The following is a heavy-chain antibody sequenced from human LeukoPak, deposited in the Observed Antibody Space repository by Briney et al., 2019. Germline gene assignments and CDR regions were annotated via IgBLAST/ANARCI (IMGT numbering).Heavy chain of an antibody. V-gene: IGHV3-66*01. CDR3: ASRLMGYYYGMDI. CDR2: IYSGGST. Sequence: GGSLRLSCAASGFTFSSYAMSWVRQAPGKGLEWVSLIYSGGSTYYADSVKGRFTISRDVSKNTLFLQMNSLRAEDTAVYYCASRLMGYYYGMDIWGQGTTVTVSS. J-gene: IGHJ6*02. CDR1: GFTFSSYA. D-gene: IGHD3-16*01.